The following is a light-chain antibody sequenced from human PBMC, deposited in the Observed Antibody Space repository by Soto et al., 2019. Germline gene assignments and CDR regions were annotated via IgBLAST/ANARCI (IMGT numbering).Light chain of an antibody. CDR2: GAS. Sequence: ERVMTQSPATLSVSPGERATLSCRASQSVSSHLAWYQQKPGQAPSLLIYGASTRATGVPARFSGSGAGTEFTLTSSSLQSEDFEMYFCQQYNSWPWTVGQGTKVEIK. V-gene: IGKV3-15*01. CDR3: QQYNSWPWT. J-gene: IGKJ1*01. CDR1: QSVSSH.